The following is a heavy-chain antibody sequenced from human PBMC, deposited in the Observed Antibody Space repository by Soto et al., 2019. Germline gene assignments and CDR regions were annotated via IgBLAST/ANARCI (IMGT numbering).Heavy chain of an antibody. CDR3: ARASFTIYDTSGYYDY. V-gene: IGHV3-33*01. CDR2: IWYDGSKK. D-gene: IGHD3-22*01. Sequence: QVQLVESGGGVVQPGRSLRLSCAASGFTFSSSGMHWVRQAPGKGLEWVAIIWYDGSKKYYADSVKGRFTISRDNSKNTVYLQMNSLRAEDTAVYYCARASFTIYDTSGYYDYWGQGTLVTVSS. CDR1: GFTFSSSG. J-gene: IGHJ4*02.